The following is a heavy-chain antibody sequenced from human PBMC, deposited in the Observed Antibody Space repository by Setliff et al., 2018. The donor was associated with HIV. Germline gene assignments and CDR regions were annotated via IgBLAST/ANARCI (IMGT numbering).Heavy chain of an antibody. CDR1: GFTFNSYF. D-gene: IGHD1-26*01. CDR3: ATDCAVVGGTGSLDS. J-gene: IGHJ4*02. V-gene: IGHV3-7*05. CDR2: IHQHGSEK. Sequence: PGGSLRLSCAASGFTFNSYFMGWVRQAPGQGLEWVANIHQHGSEKYYVDSVKGRFSISRDNAENSLYLQMNSLRAEDTAVYYCATDCAVVGGTGSLDSWGQGTLVTVSS.